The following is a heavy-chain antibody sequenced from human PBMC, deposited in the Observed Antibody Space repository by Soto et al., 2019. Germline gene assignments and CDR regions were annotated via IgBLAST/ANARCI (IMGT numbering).Heavy chain of an antibody. Sequence: GGSVRLSCAASGFTFSSYGMHWVRQAPGKGLEWVAVISYDGSNKYYADSVKGRFTISRDNSKNTLYLQMNSLRAEDTAVYYCAKEGYSSSWYRGIWGQGTMVTVSS. J-gene: IGHJ3*02. CDR3: AKEGYSSSWYRGI. D-gene: IGHD6-13*01. CDR1: GFTFSSYG. V-gene: IGHV3-30*18. CDR2: ISYDGSNK.